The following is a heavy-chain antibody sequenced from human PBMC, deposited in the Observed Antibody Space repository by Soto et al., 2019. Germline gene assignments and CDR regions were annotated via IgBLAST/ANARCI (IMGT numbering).Heavy chain of an antibody. J-gene: IGHJ4*02. CDR2: ISYDGSNK. D-gene: IGHD3-10*01. Sequence: QVQLVESGGGVVQPGRSLRLSCAASGFTFSSYGMHWVRQAPGKGLEWVAVISYDGSNKYYADSVNGRFTISRDNSKNTLYLQLNSLSAEDSAVYYCAKVPSRDYGLGGLGFGYWGQGTLVTVSS. CDR1: GFTFSSYG. CDR3: AKVPSRDYGLGGLGFGY. V-gene: IGHV3-30*18.